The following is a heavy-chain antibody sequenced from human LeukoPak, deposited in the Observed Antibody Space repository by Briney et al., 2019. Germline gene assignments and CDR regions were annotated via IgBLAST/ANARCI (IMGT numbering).Heavy chain of an antibody. CDR2: ISSSGSTI. V-gene: IGHV3-11*04. CDR3: AKDRGRMGATRYYFDY. D-gene: IGHD1-26*01. J-gene: IGHJ4*02. CDR1: GFTFSDYY. Sequence: GGSLRLSCAASGFTFSDYYMSWIRQAPGKGLEWVSYISSSGSTIYYADSVKGRFTISRDNAKDSLYLQMNSLRAEDTAVYYCAKDRGRMGATRYYFDYWGQGTLVTVSS.